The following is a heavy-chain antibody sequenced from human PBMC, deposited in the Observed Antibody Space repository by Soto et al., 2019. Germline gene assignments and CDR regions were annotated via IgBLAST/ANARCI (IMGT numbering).Heavy chain of an antibody. D-gene: IGHD6-19*01. CDR2: ISYDGSNK. V-gene: IGHV3-30*18. J-gene: IGHJ4*02. Sequence: PGGSLRLSCAASGFTFSSYGMHWVRQAPGKGLEWVTVISYDGSNKYYADSVKGRFTISRDNSKNTLYLQMNSLRAEDTVVYYCAKLVGSSGAHPDYWGQGTLVTVSS. CDR1: GFTFSSYG. CDR3: AKLVGSSGAHPDY.